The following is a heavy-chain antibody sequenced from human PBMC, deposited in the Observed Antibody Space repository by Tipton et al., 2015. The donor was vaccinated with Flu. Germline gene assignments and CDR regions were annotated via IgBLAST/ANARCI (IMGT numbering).Heavy chain of an antibody. Sequence: SLRLSCAASGFTFSSYWMHWVRQVPGKGLVWVSRINSDGSSTSYADSVKGRFTISRDNAKNTLYLQMNSLRAEDTAVYYCASRVEGGTPSAHFDLWGRGSPVTVSS. J-gene: IGHJ2*01. CDR3: ASRVEGGTPSAHFDL. CDR1: GFTFSSYW. D-gene: IGHD1-26*01. CDR2: INSDGSST. V-gene: IGHV3-74*01.